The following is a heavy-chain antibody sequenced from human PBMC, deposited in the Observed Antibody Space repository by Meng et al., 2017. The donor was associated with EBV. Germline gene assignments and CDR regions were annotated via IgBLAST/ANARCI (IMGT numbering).Heavy chain of an antibody. Sequence: QVQRVQFEAEVKKPGASVKGSCKASGYTFTSYGISWVRQAPGQGLEWMGWISAYNGNTNYAQKLQGRVTMTTDTSTSTAYMELRSLRSDDTAVYYCARDGRLYDTPSPFDYWGQGTLVTVSS. J-gene: IGHJ4*02. CDR1: GYTFTSYG. V-gene: IGHV1-18*01. CDR3: ARDGRLYDTPSPFDY. CDR2: ISAYNGNT. D-gene: IGHD3-22*01.